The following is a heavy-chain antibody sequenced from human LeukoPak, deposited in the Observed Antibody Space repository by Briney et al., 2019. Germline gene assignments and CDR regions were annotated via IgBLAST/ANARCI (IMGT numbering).Heavy chain of an antibody. D-gene: IGHD6-19*01. J-gene: IGHJ4*02. CDR1: GYSISSGYY. CDR3: ARSGSRQWLVRRYYFDY. Sequence: SETLSLTCTVSGYSISSGYYWGWIRQPPGKGLEWIGSIYHSGSTYYNPSLKSRVTISVDTSKNQFSLKLSSVTAADTAVYYCARSGSRQWLVRRYYFDYWGQGTLVTVSS. V-gene: IGHV4-38-2*02. CDR2: IYHSGST.